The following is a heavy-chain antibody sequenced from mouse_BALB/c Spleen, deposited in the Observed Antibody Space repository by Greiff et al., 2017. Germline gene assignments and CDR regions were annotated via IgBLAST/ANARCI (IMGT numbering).Heavy chain of an antibody. CDR1: GFSLTSYG. CDR2: IWSDGST. J-gene: IGHJ4*01. V-gene: IGHV2-6-2*01. Sequence: VKLVESGPDLVAPSQSLSITCTVSGFSLTSYGVHWVRQPPGKGLEWLVVIWSDGSTTYNSALKSRLSISKDNSKSQVFLKMNSLQTDDTAMYYCARHGGVRFYYAMDYWGQGTSVTVSS. CDR3: ARHGGVRFYYAMDY.